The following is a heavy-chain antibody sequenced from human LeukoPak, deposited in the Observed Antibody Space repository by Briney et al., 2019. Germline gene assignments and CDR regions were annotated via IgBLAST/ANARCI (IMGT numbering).Heavy chain of an antibody. CDR3: ARLTNGYYPYYFDY. V-gene: IGHV4-59*01. D-gene: IGHD3-3*01. CDR2: IYYSGST. Sequence: PSETLSLTCTVSGGSISTSYWSWIRQPPGKGLEWIGYIYYSGSTDYNPSLKSRVTISVDTSKNQFSLRLNSVTAADTAVYYCARLTNGYYPYYFDYWGQGTLVTISS. CDR1: GGSISTSY. J-gene: IGHJ4*02.